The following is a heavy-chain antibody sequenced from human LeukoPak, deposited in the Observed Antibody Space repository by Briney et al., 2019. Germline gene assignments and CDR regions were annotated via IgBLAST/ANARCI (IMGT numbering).Heavy chain of an antibody. J-gene: IGHJ4*02. D-gene: IGHD4-23*01. V-gene: IGHV3-7*01. Sequence: PSETLSLTCTVSGGSISSSSYYWGWIRQPPGKGLEWVANIKEDGTEKHYVDSVKGRFTISRDNAQDSLYLQMNSLRAEDTVVYYCVRTYVGSFDHWGRGTLVTVSS. CDR1: GGSISSSSYY. CDR2: IKEDGTEK. CDR3: VRTYVGSFDH.